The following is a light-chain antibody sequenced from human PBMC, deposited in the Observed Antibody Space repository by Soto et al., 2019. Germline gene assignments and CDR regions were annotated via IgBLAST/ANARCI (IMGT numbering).Light chain of an antibody. CDR3: QQSYRSPYT. V-gene: IGKV1-39*01. J-gene: IGKJ2*01. CDR1: QSINIY. CDR2: GAS. Sequence: IQMTQSPSSLSASVGDSVTVTCRASQSINIYLNWYQQKPGKAHTLLIYGASSLQSGVPSRFTGGGSRTDFPLTSNSLQPEDFATYYGQQSYRSPYTFGHGTKLEIK.